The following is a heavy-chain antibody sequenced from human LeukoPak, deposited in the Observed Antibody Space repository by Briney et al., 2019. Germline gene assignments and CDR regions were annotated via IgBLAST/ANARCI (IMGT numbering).Heavy chain of an antibody. V-gene: IGHV3-30-3*01. CDR3: ASHYDTSGYHYFDF. D-gene: IGHD3-22*01. CDR1: GFTFSNYA. CDR2: ISSDGSNK. Sequence: PGGSLRLSCAASGFTFSNYAMHWVRQAPGKGLEWVAVISSDGSNKYYVDSVKGRFTISRDNSKNTLYLQMNSLRAEDTAVYSCASHYDTSGYHYFDFWGQGTLVTVSS. J-gene: IGHJ4*02.